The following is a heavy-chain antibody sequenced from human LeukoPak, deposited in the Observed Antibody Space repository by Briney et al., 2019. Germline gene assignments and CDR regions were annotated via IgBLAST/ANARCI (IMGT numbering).Heavy chain of an antibody. CDR3: ARYVYTSGSHYIDY. J-gene: IGHJ4*02. V-gene: IGHV7-4-1*02. Sequence: ASVKVSCKASGYTFTSHAINWVRQAPGQGLEWMGWINTNSGTPAYARGFTGRFVFSLDTSVSTAYLQISSLKAEDTAVYYCARYVYTSGSHYIDYWGQGTVVTVSS. CDR2: INTNSGTP. D-gene: IGHD3-10*01. CDR1: GYTFTSHA.